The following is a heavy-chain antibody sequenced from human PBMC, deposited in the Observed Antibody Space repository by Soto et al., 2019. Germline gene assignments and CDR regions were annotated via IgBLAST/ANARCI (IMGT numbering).Heavy chain of an antibody. J-gene: IGHJ6*02. CDR2: IYYSVIT. CDR1: GASISSGAYF. V-gene: IGHV4-31*03. Sequence: QVQLQGSGPRLVKPSQTLSLTCSVSGASISSGAYFWTWIRHHPGKGLEWNGYIYYSVITSYTYLNPSLRSRFTISLDTSKNQFSLRLTSATAADTATYYCARDKGPDTYGQTRIRDYSYAMDVWGQGTTVIGSS. D-gene: IGHD5-18*01. CDR3: ARDKGPDTYGQTRIRDYSYAMDV.